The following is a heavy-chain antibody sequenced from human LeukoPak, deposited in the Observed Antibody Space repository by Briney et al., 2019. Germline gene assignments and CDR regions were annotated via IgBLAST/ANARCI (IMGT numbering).Heavy chain of an antibody. CDR2: IYYSGST. D-gene: IGHD3-9*01. CDR1: GGSLSSGGYY. Sequence: SETLSLTCTVSGGSLSSGGYYWSWIRQHPGKGLEWLGYIYYSGSTYYNPSLKSRVTISVDTSKNQFSLKLSSVTAADTAVYYCARGKGEDSYYDILTGYYTSPYGMDVWGQGTTVTVSS. J-gene: IGHJ6*02. CDR3: ARGKGEDSYYDILTGYYTSPYGMDV. V-gene: IGHV4-31*03.